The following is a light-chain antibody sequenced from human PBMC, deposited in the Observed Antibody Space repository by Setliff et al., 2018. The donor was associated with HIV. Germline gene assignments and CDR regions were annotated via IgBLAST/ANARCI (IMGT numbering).Light chain of an antibody. CDR1: SSDVGSYNH. V-gene: IGLV2-23*01. CDR3: CSNTGSNTYV. Sequence: QSALAQPASVSGSPGQSITISCTGTSSDVGSYNHVSWYQQHPGKAPRLMIYEGRERPSGFSDRFSGSKSGNTASLTISGLQAEDEADYYCCSNTGSNTYVFGSGTKGTVL. J-gene: IGLJ1*01. CDR2: EGR.